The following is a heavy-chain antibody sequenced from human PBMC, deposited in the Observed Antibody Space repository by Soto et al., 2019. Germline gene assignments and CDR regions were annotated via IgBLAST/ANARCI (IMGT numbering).Heavy chain of an antibody. Sequence: ASVKVSCKASGYTFTSYGISWVRQAPGQGLEWMGGFDPEDGETIYAQKFQGRVTMTEDTSTDTAYMELSSLRSEDTAVYYCATSSDILTGSGYWGQGTLVTV. V-gene: IGHV1-24*01. J-gene: IGHJ4*02. CDR1: GYTFTSYG. D-gene: IGHD3-9*01. CDR2: FDPEDGET. CDR3: ATSSDILTGSGY.